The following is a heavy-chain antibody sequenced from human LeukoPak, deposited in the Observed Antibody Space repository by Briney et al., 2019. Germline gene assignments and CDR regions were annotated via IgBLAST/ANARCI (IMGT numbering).Heavy chain of an antibody. CDR2: IYSSGTT. J-gene: IGHJ2*01. V-gene: IGHV4-39*01. CDR3: ARPETTSMVPWFFDL. D-gene: IGHD5-18*01. CDR1: GDSKSYY. Sequence: SETLSLTCTVSGDSKSYYWGWIRQPPGKGLEWIGTIYSSGTTYYTPSLKGRVTISVDMPKNQFSLKLHSVTAADTAVYYCARPETTSMVPWFFDLWGRGILVTVSS.